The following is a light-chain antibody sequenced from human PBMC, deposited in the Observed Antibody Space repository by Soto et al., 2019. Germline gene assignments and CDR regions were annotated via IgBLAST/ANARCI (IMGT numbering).Light chain of an antibody. J-gene: IGKJ1*01. CDR2: KTS. Sequence: DIPMTQSPSTLSASVGDRVTITCRASQSLSSWLAWYQQKPGKAPKVLIYKTSSLESGVPSRFSGSGSGTEFTLTISSLQPDDFATYYCLQYNSYWTFGQGTKVEIK. CDR3: LQYNSYWT. CDR1: QSLSSW. V-gene: IGKV1-5*03.